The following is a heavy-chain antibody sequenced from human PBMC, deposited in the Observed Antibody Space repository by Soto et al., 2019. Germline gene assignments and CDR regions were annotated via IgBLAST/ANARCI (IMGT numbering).Heavy chain of an antibody. D-gene: IGHD6-13*01. Sequence: VNVSFKASGGTFSSYAISWVRQAPGQGLEWMGGIIPIFGTANYAQKFQGRVTITADESTSTAYMELSSLRSEDTAVHYCARDGRGAAAGTLYYYYGMDVWGQGTTVTVSS. V-gene: IGHV1-69*13. CDR2: IIPIFGTA. CDR1: GGTFSSYA. J-gene: IGHJ6*02. CDR3: ARDGRGAAAGTLYYYYGMDV.